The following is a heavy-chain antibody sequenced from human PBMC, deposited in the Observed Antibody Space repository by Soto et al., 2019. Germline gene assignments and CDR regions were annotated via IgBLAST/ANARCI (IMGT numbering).Heavy chain of an antibody. D-gene: IGHD3-10*01. CDR1: GYTFTSYA. CDR3: ARPPYYYGSGSYSKSAEYFQH. J-gene: IGHJ1*01. CDR2: INAGNGNT. V-gene: IGHV1-3*01. Sequence: ASVKVSCKASGYTFTSYAVHWVRQAPGQRLEWMGWINAGNGNTKYSQKFQGRVTITRDTSASTAYMELSSLRSEDTAVYYCARPPYYYGSGSYSKSAEYFQHWGQGTLVTVSS.